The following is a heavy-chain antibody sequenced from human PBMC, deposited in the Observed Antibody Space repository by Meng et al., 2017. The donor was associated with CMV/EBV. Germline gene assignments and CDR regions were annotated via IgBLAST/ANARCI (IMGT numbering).Heavy chain of an antibody. Sequence: SETLSLTCTVSGGSISSYYWSWNRQPPGKGLEWIGYIYYSGSTNYNPSLKSRVTISVDTSKNQFSLKLSSVTAADTAVYYCARTHCSSTSCYQGNYYYYGMDVWGQGTTVTVSS. J-gene: IGHJ6*02. V-gene: IGHV4-59*01. D-gene: IGHD2-2*01. CDR3: ARTHCSSTSCYQGNYYYYGMDV. CDR1: GGSISSYY. CDR2: IYYSGST.